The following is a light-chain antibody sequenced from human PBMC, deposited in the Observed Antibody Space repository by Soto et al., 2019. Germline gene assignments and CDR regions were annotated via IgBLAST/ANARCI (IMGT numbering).Light chain of an antibody. CDR1: QSISTW. V-gene: IGKV1-5*03. Sequence: DIQMTQSPSTLSAFVGDRVSVTCRASQSISTWLASYQQKPGQAPKLLIYRASSLQSGVPSRFSGSGSGTEFTLTISRLQTDDFATYYCLQYDNYWTFGQGTKVEIK. CDR2: RAS. J-gene: IGKJ1*01. CDR3: LQYDNYWT.